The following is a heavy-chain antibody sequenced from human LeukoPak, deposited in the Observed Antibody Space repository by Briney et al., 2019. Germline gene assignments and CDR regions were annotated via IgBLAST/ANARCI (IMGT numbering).Heavy chain of an antibody. CDR3: ARSPRGATSRYYYYYMDV. Sequence: SETLSLTCTVSGGSISSYYWSWIRQPAGKGLEWIGRIYTSGSTNYNPSLKSRVTMSVDTSKNQFSLKLSSVTAADTAVYYCARSPRGATSRYYYYYMDVWGKGTTVTVSS. D-gene: IGHD5-24*01. J-gene: IGHJ6*03. CDR1: GGSISSYY. V-gene: IGHV4-4*07. CDR2: IYTSGST.